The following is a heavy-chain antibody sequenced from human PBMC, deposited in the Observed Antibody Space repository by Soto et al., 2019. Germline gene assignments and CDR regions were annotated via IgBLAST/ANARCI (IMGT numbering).Heavy chain of an antibody. CDR3: AKDPYYYDTSGYYLEPSYFDY. J-gene: IGHJ4*02. V-gene: IGHV3-23*01. CDR2: ISASGGST. D-gene: IGHD3-22*01. CDR1: GFTFSSYA. Sequence: GGSLRLSCAASGFTFSSYAMSWVRLAPGKGLEWVSAISASGGSTYYADSVKGRFTFSRDKSKNTLNLQMNSLRAEDKAVYYCAKDPYYYDTSGYYLEPSYFDYWGQGTLVTVSS.